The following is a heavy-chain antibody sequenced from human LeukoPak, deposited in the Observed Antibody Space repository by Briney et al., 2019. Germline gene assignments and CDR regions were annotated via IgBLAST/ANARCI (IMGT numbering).Heavy chain of an antibody. J-gene: IGHJ4*02. CDR1: GFTFSTYS. V-gene: IGHV3-21*01. CDR3: ARDVYYFGSGTYPGAI. D-gene: IGHD3-10*01. Sequence: PGGSLRLSCAASGFTFSTYSMNWVRQAPGKGLEWVSSISSSSSYIYYADSVKGRFTISRDNSKNTLYLQMNSLRAEDSAVYYCARDVYYFGSGTYPGAIWGQGTLVTVSS. CDR2: ISSSSSYI.